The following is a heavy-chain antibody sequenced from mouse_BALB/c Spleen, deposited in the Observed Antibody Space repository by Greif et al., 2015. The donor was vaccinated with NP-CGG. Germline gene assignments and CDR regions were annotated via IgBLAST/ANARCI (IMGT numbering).Heavy chain of an antibody. CDR1: GYTFTEYT. CDR2: INHNNGGT. V-gene: IGHV1-26*01. CDR3: ARPAL. Sequence: EGQLQQSGPELVKPGASVKISCKTSGYTFTEYTMHWVKQSHGKRLEWIGGINHNNGGTSYNQKFKGKATLTVDKSSSTAYMELRSLTSEDSAVYYWARPALWGQGTLATVSA. J-gene: IGHJ3*01.